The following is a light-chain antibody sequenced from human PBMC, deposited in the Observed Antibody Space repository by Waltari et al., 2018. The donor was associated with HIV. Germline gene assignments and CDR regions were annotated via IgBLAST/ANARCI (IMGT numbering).Light chain of an antibody. V-gene: IGKV1-39*01. CDR3: QQSYSTPMYT. Sequence: DIQMTQSPSSLSASVGDRATITLRASQSISSYLNWYQQKPGKAPKLLIYAASSLQSGVPSRFSGSGSGTDFTLTISSLQPEDFATYYCQQSYSTPMYTFGQGTKLEIK. CDR2: AAS. CDR1: QSISSY. J-gene: IGKJ2*01.